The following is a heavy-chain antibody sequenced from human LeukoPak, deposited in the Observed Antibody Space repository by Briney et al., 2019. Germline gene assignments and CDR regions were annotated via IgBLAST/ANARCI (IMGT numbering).Heavy chain of an antibody. CDR2: IKQDGSEK. CDR1: GFAFGSYW. CDR3: ARGSHYDILTGYRRFDFDY. J-gene: IGHJ4*02. V-gene: IGHV3-7*01. D-gene: IGHD3-9*01. Sequence: GGSLRLSCAASGFAFGSYWMTWVRQAPGKGLEWVANIKQDGSEKYYVDSVKGRFTISRDNAKNSLYLQMNSLRAEDTAVYYCARGSHYDILTGYRRFDFDYWGQGTLVTVSS.